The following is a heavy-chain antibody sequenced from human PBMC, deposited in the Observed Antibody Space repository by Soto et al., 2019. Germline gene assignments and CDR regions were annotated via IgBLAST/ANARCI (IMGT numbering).Heavy chain of an antibody. CDR1: GVSISSSSFY. Sequence: QLQLQESGPGLVKPSETLSLTCNVSGVSISSSSFYWAWIRQPPGKGLEWVGSIYYSGSTYYNPSLKSRVTLSVDTSKNQFSLKVYSVTAADTAVYYCARPHMGGSTHWFFDLWGRGALVTVSS. D-gene: IGHD2-21*01. J-gene: IGHJ2*01. V-gene: IGHV4-39*01. CDR2: IYYSGST. CDR3: ARPHMGGSTHWFFDL.